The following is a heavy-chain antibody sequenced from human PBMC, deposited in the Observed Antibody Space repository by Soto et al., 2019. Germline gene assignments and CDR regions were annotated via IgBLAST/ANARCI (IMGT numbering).Heavy chain of an antibody. CDR1: GFTFSSHT. V-gene: IGHV3-21*04. CDR2: LSSNGYYI. D-gene: IGHD5-18*01. J-gene: IGHJ6*02. CDR3: ARGDTTMITDYYEMAV. Sequence: GGSLRLSCAASGFTFSSHTMNWVRQAPGKGLEWVSSLSSNGYYIYYADSVMGRFTISRDNAKNSLYLQMNSLRAEDTAVYYCARGDTTMITDYYEMAVWGQGTTVSV.